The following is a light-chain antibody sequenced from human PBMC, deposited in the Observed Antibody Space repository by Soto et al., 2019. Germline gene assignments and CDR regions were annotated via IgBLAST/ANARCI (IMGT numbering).Light chain of an antibody. CDR1: QSVLYSSNNKNY. CDR2: WAS. J-gene: IGKJ2*01. CDR3: QQYYSTLRT. Sequence: DIVMTQSPDSLAVSLGERATINCKSSQSVLYSSNNKNYLAWYQQKPGQPPKLLIYWASTRESGVPDRFSGSGSGIDFTLTISSLQAEDVAVYYCQQYYSTLRTFGQGTKLEIK. V-gene: IGKV4-1*01.